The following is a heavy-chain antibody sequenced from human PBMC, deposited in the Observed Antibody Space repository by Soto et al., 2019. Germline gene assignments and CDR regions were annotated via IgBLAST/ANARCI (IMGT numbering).Heavy chain of an antibody. J-gene: IGHJ4*02. V-gene: IGHV3-23*01. CDR2: ISSGGRT. CDR3: AKDLRPDGLWDFAY. Sequence: GGSLRLSCAASGFTFSSYTMNWVRQAPGKGLEWVSGISSGGRTYYADSVKGRFTISRDDSKNTLYLQIISLRAEDTAVYYCAKDLRPDGLWDFAYWGQGSLVTVSS. D-gene: IGHD4-17*01. CDR1: GFTFSSYT.